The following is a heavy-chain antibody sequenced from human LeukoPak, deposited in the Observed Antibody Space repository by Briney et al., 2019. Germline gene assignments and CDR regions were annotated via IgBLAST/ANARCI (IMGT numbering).Heavy chain of an antibody. J-gene: IGHJ5*02. CDR2: INPNSGGT. Sequence: ASVKVSCKASGYTFTGYYMHWVRQAPGQGLEWMGWINPNSGGTNYAQKFQGRVTMTRDTSISTAYMELSRLRSDDTAVYYCARGPSKSIVGATRVTWFDPWGQGTLVTVSS. V-gene: IGHV1-2*02. CDR1: GYTFTGYY. D-gene: IGHD1-26*01. CDR3: ARGPSKSIVGATRVTWFDP.